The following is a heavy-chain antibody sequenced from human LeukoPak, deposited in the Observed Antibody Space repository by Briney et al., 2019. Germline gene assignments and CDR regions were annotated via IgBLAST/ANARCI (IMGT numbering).Heavy chain of an antibody. CDR2: IIPILGTA. J-gene: IGHJ4*02. Sequence: ASVKVSCKASGGTFSSYTISWVRQARGQGLEWMGRIIPILGTANYAQKFQGRVTITADKSTSTAYMELSSLRSEDTAVYYCAASVGVPAASFDYWGQGTLVTVSS. CDR3: AASVGVPAASFDY. V-gene: IGHV1-69*08. CDR1: GGTFSSYT. D-gene: IGHD2-2*01.